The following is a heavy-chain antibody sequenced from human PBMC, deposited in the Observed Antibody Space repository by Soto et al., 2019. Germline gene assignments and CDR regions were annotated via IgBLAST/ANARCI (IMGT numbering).Heavy chain of an antibody. V-gene: IGHV3-23*01. D-gene: IGHD3-22*01. Sequence: HPGGSLRLSCAASGFTFTTYDMSWVRQAPGKGLEWVSSISGSGGSTFYAASVKGRFTISRGNSRNTLYLQMNSLRAEDTAIYYCAKSAFYYYDVNGYYEGRPLDQWGQGTLVTVSS. CDR2: ISGSGGST. CDR3: AKSAFYYYDVNGYYEGRPLDQ. CDR1: GFTFTTYD. J-gene: IGHJ4*02.